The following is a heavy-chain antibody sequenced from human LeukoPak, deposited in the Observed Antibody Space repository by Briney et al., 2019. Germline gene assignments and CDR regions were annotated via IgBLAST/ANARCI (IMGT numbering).Heavy chain of an antibody. D-gene: IGHD6-13*01. CDR2: ISGSGGST. CDR1: GFTFSSYA. Sequence: GGSLRLSCAASGFTFSSYAMSWVRQAPGKGLEWVSAISGSGGSTYHADSVKGRFTISRDNSKNTLYLQMNSLRAEDTAVYYCAKSPYSSSWYGSTLYYYYGMDVWGQGTTVTVSS. CDR3: AKSPYSSSWYGSTLYYYYGMDV. J-gene: IGHJ6*02. V-gene: IGHV3-23*01.